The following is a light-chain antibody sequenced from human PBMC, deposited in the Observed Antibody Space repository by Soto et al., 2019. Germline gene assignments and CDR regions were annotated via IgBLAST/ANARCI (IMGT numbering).Light chain of an antibody. CDR3: NSYTSSSTPYV. Sequence: QSALTQPAFVSGSPGQSITISCTGTSSDVGSYNYVSWYQHHPGKAPKLMIYDVSNRPSGVSNRFSGSKSANTASLTISGLQAEDEADYYCNSYTSSSTPYVFGTGTKLTVL. V-gene: IGLV2-14*03. CDR1: SSDVGSYNY. J-gene: IGLJ1*01. CDR2: DVS.